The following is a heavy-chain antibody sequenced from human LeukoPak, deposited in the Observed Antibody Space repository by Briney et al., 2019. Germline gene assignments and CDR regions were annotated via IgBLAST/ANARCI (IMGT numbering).Heavy chain of an antibody. CDR3: AKAPVTTCSGAYCYPFDY. V-gene: IGHV3-23*01. CDR1: GFTLSSYT. D-gene: IGHD2-15*01. Sequence: GGSPRLSCAASGFTLSSYTMSWVRQGPGKGLEWVSAISVSGNTYHADSVKGRFTISRDSSKNTLYLQMNSLRAGDAAVYYCAKAPVTTCSGAYCYPFDYWSQGTLVTVSS. J-gene: IGHJ4*02. CDR2: ISVSGNT.